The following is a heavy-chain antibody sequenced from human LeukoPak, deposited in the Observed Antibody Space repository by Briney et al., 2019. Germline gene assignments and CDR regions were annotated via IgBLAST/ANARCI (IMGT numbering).Heavy chain of an antibody. CDR3: AKGLGGSSGWYYFDY. J-gene: IGHJ4*02. CDR1: GFAFSRYG. CDR2: MWYDGGNE. Sequence: PGGSLRLSCAASGFAFSRYGMHWLRQAPGTGLEWVAVMWYDGGNEAYADSVRGRFTISRDNSENRLYLQMSSLRVEDTAVYYCAKGLGGSSGWYYFDYWGQGALVTVSS. D-gene: IGHD6-19*01. V-gene: IGHV3-33*06.